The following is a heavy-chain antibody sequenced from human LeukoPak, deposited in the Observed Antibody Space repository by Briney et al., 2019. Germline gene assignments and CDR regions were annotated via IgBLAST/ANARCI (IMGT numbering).Heavy chain of an antibody. CDR3: ARVRDLDCSSTSCYRGNYYYYGMDV. Sequence: PGGSLRLSCAASGFTFSSYGMHWVRQAPGKGLEWVAVISYDGSNKYYADSVKGRFTISRDNSKNTLYLQMNSLRAEDTAVYYCARVRDLDCSSTSCYRGNYYYYGMDVWGQGTTVTVSS. D-gene: IGHD2-2*02. J-gene: IGHJ6*02. CDR1: GFTFSSYG. CDR2: ISYDGSNK. V-gene: IGHV3-30*03.